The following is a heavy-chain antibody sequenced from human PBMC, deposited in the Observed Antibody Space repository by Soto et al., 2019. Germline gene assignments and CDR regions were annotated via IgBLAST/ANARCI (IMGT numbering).Heavy chain of an antibody. D-gene: IGHD6-6*01. J-gene: IGHJ6*02. CDR2: ISYDGSNK. V-gene: IGHV3-30*18. CDR1: GFTFSSHG. Sequence: QVQLVESGGGVVQPGKSLRLSCVASGFTFSSHGMHWVRQAPGKGLEWVAVISYDGSNKYYADSVKGRFTISRDNSKNTVYLQLNSLRTEDTAVYYCAKDRGTSASRVWARHSGMDVWGRGTTVSVSS. CDR3: AKDRGTSASRVWARHSGMDV.